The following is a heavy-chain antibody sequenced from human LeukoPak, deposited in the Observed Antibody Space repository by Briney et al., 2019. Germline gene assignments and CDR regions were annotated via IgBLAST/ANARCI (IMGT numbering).Heavy chain of an antibody. CDR2: ISGSSGST. V-gene: IGHV3-23*01. D-gene: IGHD6-19*01. Sequence: GGSLRLSCAASGFTFSTYAMSWVRQAPGKGLEWVAAISGSSGSTYYADSVKGRFTISRDNSKNTLYVQMNSLRAEDTAVYYCAKDRGIVVTGTDFDYWGQGTLVTVFS. CDR1: GFTFSTYA. J-gene: IGHJ4*02. CDR3: AKDRGIVVTGTDFDY.